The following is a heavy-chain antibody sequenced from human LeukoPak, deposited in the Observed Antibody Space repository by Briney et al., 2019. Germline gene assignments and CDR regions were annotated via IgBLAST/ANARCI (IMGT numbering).Heavy chain of an antibody. CDR2: IKQDGSEK. J-gene: IGHJ6*03. Sequence: GGSLRLSCAASGFTFSNYWMSWVRQAPGKGLEWVDNIKQDGSEKSYVGSVTGRFTISRDNAKNSLYMQMNSLRAEDTAVFYCAKDGVILAPGIYWYMDVWGRGTTVTVSS. V-gene: IGHV3-7*04. CDR1: GFTFSNYW. D-gene: IGHD3-16*02. CDR3: AKDGVILAPGIYWYMDV.